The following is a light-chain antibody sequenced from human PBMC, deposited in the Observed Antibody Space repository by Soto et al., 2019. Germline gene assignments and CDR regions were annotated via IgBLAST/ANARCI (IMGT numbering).Light chain of an antibody. CDR3: QQYNFWPT. V-gene: IGKV3-15*01. J-gene: IGKJ1*01. CDR2: GAS. CDR1: QRIGSN. Sequence: EIVMTQSPATLSVSPGETATLSCRASQRIGSNLAWYQQKPGQAPSLLIYGASPRATGVPDRFSGSGSGTEFTLTISSLQSEDIAVYYCQQYNFWPTFGQGTKVEIK.